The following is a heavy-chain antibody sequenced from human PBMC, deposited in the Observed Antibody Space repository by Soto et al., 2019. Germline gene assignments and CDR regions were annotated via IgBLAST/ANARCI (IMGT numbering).Heavy chain of an antibody. CDR1: WFTVSSNY. CDR3: AREEAPEYSGSYFDY. V-gene: IGHV3-53*01. D-gene: IGHD1-26*01. Sequence: PGGSLRLSCASSWFTVSSNYMSWVRQAPGKGLEWVSVIYSGGSTYYADSVKGRFTISRDNSKNTLYLQMNSLRAEDTAVYYCAREEAPEYSGSYFDYWGQGTLVTVSS. J-gene: IGHJ4*02. CDR2: IYSGGST.